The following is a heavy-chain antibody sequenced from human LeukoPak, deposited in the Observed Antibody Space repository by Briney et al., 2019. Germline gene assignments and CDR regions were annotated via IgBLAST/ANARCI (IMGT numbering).Heavy chain of an antibody. J-gene: IGHJ5*02. V-gene: IGHV4-59*08. CDR2: IYYRGST. CDR3: ARRSCTSTTCWFDP. Sequence: SETLSLTCPVSGGSISGHYLSWIRQTPGKGLDWIGYIYYRGSTNYNPSLKSRVTISLDTSKNQLSLKLSSVTAADTAVYYCARRSCTSTTCWFDPWGQGTRVTVAS. D-gene: IGHD2-2*01. CDR1: GGSISGHY.